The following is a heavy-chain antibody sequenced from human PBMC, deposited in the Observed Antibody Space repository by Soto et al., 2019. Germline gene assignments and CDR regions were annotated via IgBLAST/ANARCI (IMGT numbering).Heavy chain of an antibody. V-gene: IGHV4-39*01. D-gene: IGHD4-17*01. CDR2: IYYSGST. CDR3: ATDYGDYYFDA. J-gene: IGHJ4*02. Sequence: KPSETLSLTCTVSGHSISSTTYYWGWIRQSPGKRLEWIGNIYYSGSTYYNASLKGRVTISVDTSKNQFSLKLSSVTAADTAVYYCATDYGDYYFDAWGQGTLVTVSS. CDR1: GHSISSTTYY.